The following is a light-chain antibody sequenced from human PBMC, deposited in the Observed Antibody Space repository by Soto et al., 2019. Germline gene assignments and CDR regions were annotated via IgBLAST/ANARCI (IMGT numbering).Light chain of an antibody. CDR3: QQRSNWPPFT. CDR1: QSVSSY. CDR2: DAS. J-gene: IGKJ3*01. V-gene: IGKV3-11*01. Sequence: EIVLTQSPATLSLSPGERATLSCMASQSVSSYLALYQQKPGQAPRLLIYDASNRATGIPARFSGSGSGTDFTLTISSLEPEDFAVYYCQQRSNWPPFTFGPGTKVDLK.